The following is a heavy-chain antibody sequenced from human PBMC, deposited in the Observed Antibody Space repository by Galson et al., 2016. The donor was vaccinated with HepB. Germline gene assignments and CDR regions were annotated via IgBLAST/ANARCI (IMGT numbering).Heavy chain of an antibody. V-gene: IGHV1-18*01. CDR1: GYTFTNYG. D-gene: IGHD2-2*01. CDR3: ARSVMLTPAVTVRYFDNGMDV. Sequence: SVKVSCKASGYTFTNYGLTWVRQAPGQGLEWMGWISGYKGNTFYAQNFQGRVTLSSDTSTNTGYMELRSLRSDDTAVYYCARSVMLTPAVTVRYFDNGMDVGGQGTTVTVSS. J-gene: IGHJ6*02. CDR2: ISGYKGNT.